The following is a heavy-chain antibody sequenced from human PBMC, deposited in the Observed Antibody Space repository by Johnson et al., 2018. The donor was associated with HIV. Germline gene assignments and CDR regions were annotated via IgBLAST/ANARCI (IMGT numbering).Heavy chain of an antibody. J-gene: IGHJ3*02. D-gene: IGHD3-3*01. Sequence: QVQLVESGGGLVKPGGSLRLSCAASGFTFSDYYMSWIRQAPGKGLEWVSYIGGSDTTIYYADSVKGRFTISRDNAKNLIYLHMNSLRADDTADYYCAREGGATIFGVTDAFDIWGQGTMVSVS. V-gene: IGHV3-11*04. CDR3: AREGGATIFGVTDAFDI. CDR2: IGGSDTTI. CDR1: GFTFSDYY.